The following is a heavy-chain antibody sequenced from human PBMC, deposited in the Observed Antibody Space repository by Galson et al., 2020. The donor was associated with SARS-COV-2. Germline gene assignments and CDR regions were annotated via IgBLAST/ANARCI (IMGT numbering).Heavy chain of an antibody. CDR3: AATRSGSYYGGYYYYYYGMDV. Sequence: SVKVSCKASGFTFTSSAMQWVRQARGQRLEWIGWIVVGSGNTNYAQKFQERVTITRDMSTSTAYMELSSLRSEDTAVYYCAATRSGSYYGGYYYYYYGMDVWGQGTTVTVSS. D-gene: IGHD1-26*01. J-gene: IGHJ6*02. CDR1: GFTFTSSA. V-gene: IGHV1-58*02. CDR2: IVVGSGNT.